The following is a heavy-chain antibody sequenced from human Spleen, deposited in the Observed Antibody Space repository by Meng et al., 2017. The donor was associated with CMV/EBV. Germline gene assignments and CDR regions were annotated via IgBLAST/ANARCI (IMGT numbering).Heavy chain of an antibody. V-gene: IGHV3-21*01. CDR2: ISSSSIYI. CDR1: GFTFSSYS. D-gene: IGHD1-20*01. J-gene: IGHJ4*02. Sequence: GESLKISCAASGFTFSSYSINWVRQAPGEGLEWVASISSSSIYIYYADSVRGRFTISRDNAKNSLYLQMNSLRAEDTAVYYCAKDQRITGTPHYFDYWGQGTLVTVSS. CDR3: AKDQRITGTPHYFDY.